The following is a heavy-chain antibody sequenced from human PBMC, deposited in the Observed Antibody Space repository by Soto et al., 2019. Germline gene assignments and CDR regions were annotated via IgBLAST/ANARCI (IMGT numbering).Heavy chain of an antibody. CDR1: GFSLSTSGLG. CDR2: IYWDDSK. J-gene: IGHJ4*02. D-gene: IGHD3-9*01. CDR3: AHKGPEDWPLDY. Sequence: QITLKESGPTLVRPTQTLTLTCAFSGFSLSTSGLGVGWIRQPPGKALEWLAVIYWDDSKHYSPSLRSRLTITKDTSKKQVVLTMTNMDPMDTGTYYCAHKGPEDWPLDYWGQGTLVTVSS. V-gene: IGHV2-5*02.